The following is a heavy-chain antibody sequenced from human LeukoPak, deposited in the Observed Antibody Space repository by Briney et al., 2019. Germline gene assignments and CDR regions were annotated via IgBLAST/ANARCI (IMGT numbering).Heavy chain of an antibody. J-gene: IGHJ4*02. Sequence: PSQTLSLTCAVSGGSISSGGYSWSWIRQPPGKGLEWIGYIYHSGSTYYNPSLKGRVTISVDRSKNQFSLKLSSVTAADTAVYYCARAIVVGGAFDYWGQGTLVTVSS. CDR2: IYHSGST. V-gene: IGHV4-30-2*01. D-gene: IGHD2-21*01. CDR1: GGSISSGGYS. CDR3: ARAIVVGGAFDY.